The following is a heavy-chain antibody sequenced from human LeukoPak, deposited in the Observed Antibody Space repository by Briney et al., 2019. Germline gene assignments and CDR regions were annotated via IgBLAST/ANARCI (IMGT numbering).Heavy chain of an antibody. D-gene: IGHD3-3*01. CDR1: GGSISNSNNYY. Sequence: SETLSLICTVSGGSISNSNNYYWGWIRQSPGKGLEWIGTAHHRGRTHYNLSLQSRLSISVDTSKNQFSLKLSSVTAADTAMYYCARAYDGPGPRWVITPGRSQYYMDVWGKGAVVTVSS. J-gene: IGHJ6*03. V-gene: IGHV4-39*07. CDR3: ARAYDGPGPRWVITPGRSQYYMDV. CDR2: AHHRGRT.